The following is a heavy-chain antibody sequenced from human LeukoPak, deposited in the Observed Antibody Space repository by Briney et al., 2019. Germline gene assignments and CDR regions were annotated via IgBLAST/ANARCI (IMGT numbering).Heavy chain of an antibody. CDR1: GYTFANYG. CDR3: AVRSGYLSYYYYYYMDV. Sequence: GASVKVSCKASGYTFANYGISWVRQAPGQGLEWMGGIIPIFGTANYAQKFQGRVTITTDESTSTAYMELSSLRSEDTAVYYCAVRSGYLSYYYYYYMDVWGKGTTVTVSS. CDR2: IIPIFGTA. J-gene: IGHJ6*03. V-gene: IGHV1-69*05. D-gene: IGHD3-3*01.